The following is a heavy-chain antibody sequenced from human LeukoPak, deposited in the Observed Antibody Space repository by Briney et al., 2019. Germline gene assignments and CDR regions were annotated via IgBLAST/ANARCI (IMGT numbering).Heavy chain of an antibody. D-gene: IGHD3-16*01. V-gene: IGHV3-7*01. CDR1: GFTFRSYW. CDR3: ARDGAPFDS. CDR2: IKQDGSEK. Sequence: GGSLRLSCAASGFTFRSYWMSWVRQPPGKGLEWVANIKQDGSEKYYVDSVRGRFTISRDNAENSVYLQMSSLRAEDTAVYYCARDGAPFDSWGQGTLVTVSS. J-gene: IGHJ4*02.